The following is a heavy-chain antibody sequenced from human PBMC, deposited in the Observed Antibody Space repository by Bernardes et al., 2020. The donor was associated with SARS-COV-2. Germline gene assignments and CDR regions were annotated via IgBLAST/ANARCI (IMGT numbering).Heavy chain of an antibody. CDR3: ARGFNGYMDV. CDR2: INHSGST. Sequence: SETLSLTCAVYGGSFSGYYWSWIRQPPGKGLEWIGEINHSGSTNYNPSLKSRVTISVDTSKNQFSLKLSSVTAADTAVYYCARGFNGYMDVWGKGTTVTVSS. CDR1: GGSFSGYY. J-gene: IGHJ6*03. V-gene: IGHV4-34*01.